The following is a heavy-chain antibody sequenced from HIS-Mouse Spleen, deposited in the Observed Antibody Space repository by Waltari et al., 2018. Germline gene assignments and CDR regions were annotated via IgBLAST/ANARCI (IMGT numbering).Heavy chain of an antibody. J-gene: IGHJ4*02. CDR3: ARHYYYGSGSYYFDY. CDR2: FYSGGST. V-gene: IGHV3-53*02. CDR1: GFTVSSNY. Sequence: EVQLVETGGGLIQPGGSLRLSCAASGFTVSSNYMSWVRQAPGKGLELFSVFYSGGSTYYADSGKGRFTISRDNSKTTLYLQMNSLRAEDTAVYYCARHYYYGSGSYYFDYWGQGTLVTVSS. D-gene: IGHD3-10*01.